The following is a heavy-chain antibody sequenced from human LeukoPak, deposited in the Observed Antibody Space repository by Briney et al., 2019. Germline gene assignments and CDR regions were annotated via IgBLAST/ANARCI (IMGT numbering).Heavy chain of an antibody. V-gene: IGHV4-34*01. Sequence: TSETLSLTCAVYGESFRGYYWTWIRQSPGKGLEWIGEINHSGSTNYNPSLKSRVTVSVDTSKSQFSLKLRSVTAADTAMYYCARRGSASTLDYWGQGTLVTVSS. J-gene: IGHJ4*02. CDR2: INHSGST. D-gene: IGHD2-2*01. CDR3: ARRGSASTLDY. CDR1: GESFRGYY.